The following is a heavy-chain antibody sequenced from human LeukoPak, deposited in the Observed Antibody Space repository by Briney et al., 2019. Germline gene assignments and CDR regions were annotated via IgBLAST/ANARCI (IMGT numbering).Heavy chain of an antibody. D-gene: IGHD2-15*01. Sequence: ASVKVSCKASGYTFTGYYMHWVRQAPGQGPEWMGWINPNSGGTNYAQKFQGRVTMTRDTSISTAYMELSRLRSDDTAVYYCARERTLTSCYDYWGQGTLVTVSS. J-gene: IGHJ4*02. V-gene: IGHV1-2*02. CDR2: INPNSGGT. CDR1: GYTFTGYY. CDR3: ARERTLTSCYDY.